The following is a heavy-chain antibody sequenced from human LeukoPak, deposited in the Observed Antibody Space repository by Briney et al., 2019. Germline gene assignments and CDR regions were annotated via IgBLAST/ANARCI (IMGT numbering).Heavy chain of an antibody. CDR3: ARDGGSAWFLDY. J-gene: IGHJ4*02. Sequence: GGSLRLSCAASRFTFSDNYMSWIRQAPGKGLEWVSYISSSGNTTYNADSVKGRFSITRDNAKNSLYLQMNSLRAEDMAVYYCARDGGSAWFLDYWGQGTLVTVSS. V-gene: IGHV3-11*04. CDR1: RFTFSDNY. CDR2: ISSSGNTT. D-gene: IGHD6-19*01.